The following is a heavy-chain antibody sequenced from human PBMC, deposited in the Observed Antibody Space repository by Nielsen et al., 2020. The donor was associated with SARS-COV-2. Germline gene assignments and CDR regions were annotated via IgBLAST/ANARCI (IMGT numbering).Heavy chain of an antibody. CDR2: ISASSLNI. V-gene: IGHV3-48*01. D-gene: IGHD6-6*01. J-gene: IGHJ4*02. CDR1: GFTFDTYA. CDR3: Y. Sequence: GGSLRLSCAASGFTFDTYAMNWVRQAPGKGLEWVSYISASSLNIRYAASVEGRFTVSRDEDTAVYYCASDPSYGSSWVYYYDYWGQGTPVTVSS.